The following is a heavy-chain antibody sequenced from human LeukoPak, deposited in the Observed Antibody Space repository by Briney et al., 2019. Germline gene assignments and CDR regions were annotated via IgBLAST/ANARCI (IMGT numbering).Heavy chain of an antibody. J-gene: IGHJ4*02. D-gene: IGHD3-22*01. CDR3: AEVSDRDSSGYYWGFEY. V-gene: IGHV4-59*08. CDR2: IYYRGSA. Sequence: SETLSLTCTVSGGSTRGYYWSWIPHTPRKRHGCIGYIYYRGSATSNPSRKSRVTISVDTSRNQFSLKLTSVTAADTAVDYCAEVSDRDSSGYYWGFEYWGQGTLVTVSS. CDR1: GGSTRGYY.